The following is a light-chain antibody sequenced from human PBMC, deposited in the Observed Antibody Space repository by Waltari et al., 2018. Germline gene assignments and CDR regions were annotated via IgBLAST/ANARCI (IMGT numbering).Light chain of an antibody. CDR3: QQCYSFPYT. Sequence: DIVMTQSPDSLAVSLGERATINCKSSQSVLSSCNNKNYLGWCQQKPGQPPKLRISWASTRESGVPDRVSGRGSGTDVGLTSSSREAEDVAVYYCQQCYSFPYTFGQGTKLEIK. CDR1: QSVLSSCNNKNY. V-gene: IGKV4-1*01. J-gene: IGKJ2*01. CDR2: WAS.